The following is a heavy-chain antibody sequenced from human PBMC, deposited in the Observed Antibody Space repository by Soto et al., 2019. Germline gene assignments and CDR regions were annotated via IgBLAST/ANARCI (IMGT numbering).Heavy chain of an antibody. CDR1: GGTFSSYG. J-gene: IGHJ5*02. V-gene: IGHV1-69*01. CDR3: ARAHGISWYNWFDP. CDR2: IIPLFGTT. D-gene: IGHD1-1*01. Sequence: QVLLVQSGAEVKKPGSSVKVSCKASGGTFSSYGISWVRQTPGRGLEWMGGIIPLFGTTNYAQKFRGRVTVTADESTSTVYMELRSLSFEDTAIYYCARAHGISWYNWFDPWGQGTLVTVSS.